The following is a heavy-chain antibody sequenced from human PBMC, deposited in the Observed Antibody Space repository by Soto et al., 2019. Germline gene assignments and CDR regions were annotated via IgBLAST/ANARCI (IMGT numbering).Heavy chain of an antibody. CDR1: GFTFSSYA. J-gene: IGHJ4*02. D-gene: IGHD3-22*01. CDR2: ISGSGGST. CDR3: AKDLFITMIVVVIRTALTAADY. V-gene: IGHV3-23*01. Sequence: GGSLRLSCAASGFTFSSYAMSWVRQAPGKGLEWVSAISGSGGSTYYADSVKGRFTISRDNSKNTLYLQMNSLRAEDAAVYYCAKDLFITMIVVVIRTALTAADYWGQGTLVTVSS.